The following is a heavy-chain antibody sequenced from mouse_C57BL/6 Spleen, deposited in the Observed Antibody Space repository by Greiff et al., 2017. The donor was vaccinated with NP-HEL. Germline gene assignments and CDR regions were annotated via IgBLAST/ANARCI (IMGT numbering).Heavy chain of an antibody. CDR1: GFTFSSYA. D-gene: IGHD1-1*01. CDR3: TGATKSYWYSDV. J-gene: IGHJ1*03. Sequence: DVMLVESGEGLVKPGGSLKLSCAASGFTFSSYAMSWVRQTPEKRLEWVAYISSGGDYIYYADTVKGRFTISRDNARNTLYLQMSSLKSEDTAMYYCTGATKSYWYSDVWGTGTTVTVSS. CDR2: ISSGGDYI. V-gene: IGHV5-9-1*02.